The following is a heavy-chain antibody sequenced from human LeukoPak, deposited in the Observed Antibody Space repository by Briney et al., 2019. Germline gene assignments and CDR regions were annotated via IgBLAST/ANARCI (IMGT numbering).Heavy chain of an antibody. V-gene: IGHV3-7*01. CDR2: IKQDGSEK. Sequence: GGSLRLSCAASGFTFSSYWMSWVRQAPGKGLEWVANIKQDGSEKYYVDSVKGRFTISRDNAKNSLYLRMNSLRAEDTAVYYCARAGPLIVTYDFDYWGQGTLVTVSS. CDR1: GFTFSSYW. CDR3: ARAGPLIVTYDFDY. D-gene: IGHD3-22*01. J-gene: IGHJ4*02.